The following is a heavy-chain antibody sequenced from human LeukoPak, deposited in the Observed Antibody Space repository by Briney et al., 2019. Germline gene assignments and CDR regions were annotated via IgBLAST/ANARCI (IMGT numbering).Heavy chain of an antibody. CDR1: GYTFTGYY. V-gene: IGHV1-2*02. Sequence: ASVKVSCKASGYTFTGYYMHWVRQAPGQGLEWMGWINPNSGGTNYAQKFQGRVTMTRDTSISTAYMELSRLRSDDTAVYYCARCVVGATEAFDIWGQGTMVTVSS. CDR3: ARCVVGATEAFDI. D-gene: IGHD1-26*01. J-gene: IGHJ3*02. CDR2: INPNSGGT.